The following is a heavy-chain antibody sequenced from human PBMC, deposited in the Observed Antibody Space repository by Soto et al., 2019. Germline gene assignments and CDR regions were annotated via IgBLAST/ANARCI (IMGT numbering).Heavy chain of an antibody. D-gene: IGHD1-26*01. CDR1: GFTFSSYS. CDR2: ISSSSSYI. CDR3: ARELVGATFAFDI. J-gene: IGHJ3*02. V-gene: IGHV3-21*01. Sequence: GGSLRLSCAASGFTFSSYSMNWVRQAPGKGLEWVSSISSSSSYIYYADSVKGRFTISRDNAKNSLYLQMNSLRAEDTAVYYCARELVGATFAFDIWGQGTMVTVSS.